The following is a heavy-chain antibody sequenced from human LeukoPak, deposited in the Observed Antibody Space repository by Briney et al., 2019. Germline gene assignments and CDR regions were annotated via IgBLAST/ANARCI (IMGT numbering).Heavy chain of an antibody. Sequence: PSQTLSLTCTVSGGSIGSGSYYWSWIRQPAGKGLEWIGRIYTSGSTNYNPSLKSRVTVSVDTSKNQFSLKLSSVTAADTAVYYCARDHVDEVVAATGGFDPWGQGTLVTVSS. D-gene: IGHD2-15*01. J-gene: IGHJ5*02. CDR1: GGSIGSGSYY. CDR2: IYTSGST. CDR3: ARDHVDEVVAATGGFDP. V-gene: IGHV4-61*02.